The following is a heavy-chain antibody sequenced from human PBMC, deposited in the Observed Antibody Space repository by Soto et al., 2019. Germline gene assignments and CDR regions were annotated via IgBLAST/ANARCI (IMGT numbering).Heavy chain of an antibody. CDR2: ISSSSSTI. V-gene: IGHV3-48*01. CDR1: GFTFSSYS. D-gene: IGHD3-3*01. J-gene: IGHJ5*02. CDR3: ARNPSLDGLNWFDP. Sequence: EVQLVESGGGLVQPGGSLRLSCAASGFTFSSYSMNWVRQAPGKGLEWVSYISSSSSTIYYADSVKGRFTISRDNAKNSLYLQMNSLRAEDTAVYYCARNPSLDGLNWFDPWGQGTLVTGSS.